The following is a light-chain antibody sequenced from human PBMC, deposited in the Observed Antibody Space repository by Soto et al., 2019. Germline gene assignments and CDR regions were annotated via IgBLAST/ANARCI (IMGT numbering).Light chain of an antibody. V-gene: IGKV3-11*01. CDR3: RQRSNWPPVT. CDR1: QSVSSY. CDR2: DAS. J-gene: IGKJ4*01. Sequence: EIVLTQSPATLSLSPGERATLSCRASQSVSSYLAWYQQKPGQAPRLLIYDASNRATGIPARFSGSGSGTHFTLTISSLELEDFAIYYCRQRSNWPPVTFGGGTKVEIK.